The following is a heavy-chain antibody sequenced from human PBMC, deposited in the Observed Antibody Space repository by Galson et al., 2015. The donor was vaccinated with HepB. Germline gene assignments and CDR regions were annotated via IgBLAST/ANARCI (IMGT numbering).Heavy chain of an antibody. Sequence: SLRLSCAASGFIFSNFAMSWVRQAPGTGLEWVSSVSGSGDSTYHADSVKGRFTISRDNSKNTLYLQMNSLRAEDTAVYYCAKGSFSSGYYADYWGQGILVTVSS. CDR2: VSGSGDST. CDR1: GFIFSNFA. J-gene: IGHJ4*02. V-gene: IGHV3-23*01. CDR3: AKGSFSSGYYADY. D-gene: IGHD3-22*01.